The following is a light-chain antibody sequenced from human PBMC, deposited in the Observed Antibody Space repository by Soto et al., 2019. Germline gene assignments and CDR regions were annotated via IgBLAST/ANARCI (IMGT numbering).Light chain of an antibody. Sequence: IQVTQSPSSVSASVGDRVTITCRASQGIGDRLAWYQHKPGKAPQLLIQTASTLVSGVPSRFSGSGSGTDFLLTINNLQPEDFATYYCLQASTFPRTFGQGTKVDI. CDR3: LQASTFPRT. J-gene: IGKJ1*01. CDR2: TAS. V-gene: IGKV1-12*01. CDR1: QGIGDR.